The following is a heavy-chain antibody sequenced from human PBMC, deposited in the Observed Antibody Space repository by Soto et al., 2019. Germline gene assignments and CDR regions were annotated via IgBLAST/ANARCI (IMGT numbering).Heavy chain of an antibody. J-gene: IGHJ6*03. V-gene: IGHV3-21*01. D-gene: IGHD5-12*01. Sequence: PGGSLRLPCAAAGFTFSSYSMNWVRQAPGKGLEWVSSISSSSSYIYYADSVKDRFTISRDNAKNSLYLQMNSLRAEDTAVYYCARLGYDDANLYYYYMDVWCKGTTVTVS. CDR2: ISSSSSYI. CDR3: ARLGYDDANLYYYYMDV. CDR1: GFTFSSYS.